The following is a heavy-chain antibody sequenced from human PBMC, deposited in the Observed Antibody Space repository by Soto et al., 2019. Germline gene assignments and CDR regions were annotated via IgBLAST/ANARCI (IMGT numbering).Heavy chain of an antibody. CDR2: MNPNTGGA. Sequence: QVNLVQSGAEVKKPGASVKVSCKASGYNFNGYYIHWVRQAPGQGLEWMGWMNPNTGGANYAQKFQGKVIMTTDPSISTAYLELRSLTSDDTAVYYCAKVISTIGSKQWLAQTKHQALDYWGQGTLVTVSS. CDR3: AKVISTIGSKQWLAQTKHQALDY. CDR1: GYNFNGYY. V-gene: IGHV1-2*02. D-gene: IGHD6-19*01. J-gene: IGHJ4*02.